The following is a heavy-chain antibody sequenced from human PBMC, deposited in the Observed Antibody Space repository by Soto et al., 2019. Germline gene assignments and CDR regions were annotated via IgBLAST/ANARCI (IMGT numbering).Heavy chain of an antibody. CDR1: GYTFTSYG. CDR2: ISAYNGNT. J-gene: IGHJ6*02. V-gene: IGHV1-18*01. Sequence: GASVKVSCKASGYTFTSYGSSWVRQAPGQGLEWMGWISAYNGNTNYAQKLQGRVTMTTDTSTSTAYMELRSLRSDDTAVYYCARERNSGRSRYGMDVWGQGTTVTVSS. D-gene: IGHD1-26*01. CDR3: ARERNSGRSRYGMDV.